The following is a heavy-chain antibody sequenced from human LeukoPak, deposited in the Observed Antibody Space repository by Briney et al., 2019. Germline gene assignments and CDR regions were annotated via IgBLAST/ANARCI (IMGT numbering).Heavy chain of an antibody. Sequence: ASVKVSCKASGYTFTSYGISWVRQAPGQGLEWMGGIIPIFGTANYAQKFQGRVTITADESTSTAYMELSSLRSEDTAVYYCARGIVGSLDYYYYMDVWGKGTTVTISS. J-gene: IGHJ6*03. CDR3: ARGIVGSLDYYYYMDV. CDR2: IIPIFGTA. CDR1: GYTFTSYG. D-gene: IGHD1-26*01. V-gene: IGHV1-69*13.